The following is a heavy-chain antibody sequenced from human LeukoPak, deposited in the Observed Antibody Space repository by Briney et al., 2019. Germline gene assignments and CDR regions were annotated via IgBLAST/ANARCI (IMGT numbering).Heavy chain of an antibody. V-gene: IGHV1-18*01. CDR2: ISCYNGDT. D-gene: IGHD2-2*02. J-gene: IGHJ4*02. CDR1: GYTFNKYG. Sequence: ASVKVSCKASGYTFNKYGISWVRQAPGQGLEWMGWISCYNGDTRYAQKLQDRVTMTTDTSTSTVHMELRSLRSDDTAVYYCARDHSNTSGYNVYFDYWGQGALVTVSS. CDR3: ARDHSNTSGYNVYFDY.